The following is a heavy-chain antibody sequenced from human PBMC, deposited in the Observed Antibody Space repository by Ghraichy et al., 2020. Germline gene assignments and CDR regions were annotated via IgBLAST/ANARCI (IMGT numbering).Heavy chain of an antibody. J-gene: IGHJ4*02. D-gene: IGHD7-27*01. CDR1: GGSFSGYY. Sequence: SETLSLTCAVYGGSFSGYYWSWIRQPPGKGLEWIGEINHSGSTNYNPSLKSRVTISVDTSKNQFSLKLSSVTAADTAVYYCARVRRRLGTFDYWGQGTLVTVSS. CDR3: ARVRRRLGTFDY. CDR2: INHSGST. V-gene: IGHV4-34*01.